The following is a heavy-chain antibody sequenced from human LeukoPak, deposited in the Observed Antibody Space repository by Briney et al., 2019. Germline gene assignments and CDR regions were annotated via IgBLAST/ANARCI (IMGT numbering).Heavy chain of an antibody. D-gene: IGHD4-17*01. CDR1: GFTLSRYG. V-gene: IGHV3-33*06. Sequence: PGGSLRLSCAASGFTLSRYGMHWVRQAPGKGLEWVAVILFDGSNKYYADSVKGRFTISRDNSKNTLYLQMNSLRAEDTAVYYCAKVGDGDYYLDYWGQGTLVTVSS. CDR2: ILFDGSNK. CDR3: AKVGDGDYYLDY. J-gene: IGHJ4*02.